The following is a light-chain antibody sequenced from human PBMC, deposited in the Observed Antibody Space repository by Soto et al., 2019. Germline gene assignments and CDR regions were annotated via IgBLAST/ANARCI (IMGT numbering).Light chain of an antibody. CDR3: QQTLSFPPT. CDR1: QAIDSW. Sequence: DIQMTQSPSSVSASVGDRVTITCRASQAIDSWLAWYQQKPGEAPKLLIFTGSLLHSGVPPRFSGSGSGTDSTLTISSLQPEDFATYYCQQTLSFPPTFGQGTKVDI. J-gene: IGKJ1*01. V-gene: IGKV1-12*01. CDR2: TGS.